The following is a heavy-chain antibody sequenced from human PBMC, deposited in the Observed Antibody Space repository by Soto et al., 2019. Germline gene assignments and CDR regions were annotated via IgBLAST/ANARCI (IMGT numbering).Heavy chain of an antibody. CDR1: GGSISSYY. CDR2: IYYSGST. CDR3: ASDEEVGFSGGSCYSR. D-gene: IGHD2-15*01. Sequence: QVQLQESGPGLVKPSETLSLTCTVSGGSISSYYWSWIRQPPGKGLEWIGYIYYSGSTNYNPSLKGRVTISVATTKNQFSLKLSSVTGADTAVYYCASDEEVGFSGGSCYSRWGQGTLVTVSS. V-gene: IGHV4-59*01. J-gene: IGHJ4*02.